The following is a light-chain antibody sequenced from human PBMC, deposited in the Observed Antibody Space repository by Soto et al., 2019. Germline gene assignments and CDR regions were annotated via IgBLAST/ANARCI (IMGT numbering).Light chain of an antibody. CDR2: DAS. V-gene: IGKV1-33*01. Sequence: DIQMTQSPSSLSASVGDRVTITCQASLDISIYLNWYQQKPGTAPKLLIYDASNLEAGVPSRFSGSGSETDFPFTISSLQPEDIATYYCQHYDNVAFTFGPGTKVDFK. CDR3: QHYDNVAFT. CDR1: LDISIY. J-gene: IGKJ3*01.